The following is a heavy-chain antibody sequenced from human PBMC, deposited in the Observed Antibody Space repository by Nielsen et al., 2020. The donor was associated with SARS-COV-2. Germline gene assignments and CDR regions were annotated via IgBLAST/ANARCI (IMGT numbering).Heavy chain of an antibody. J-gene: IGHJ6*02. Sequence: GGSLRLSCAASRFPFSGYSMNWVRQAPGKGLEWVSSIDSRSTYIYYADSVRGRFTISRDNAKYTLYLQMNSLRAEDTAVYYCARGVVVGAPMSGEEHYDYGMDVWGQGTTVTVSS. D-gene: IGHD2-2*01. V-gene: IGHV3-21*01. CDR1: RFPFSGYS. CDR2: IDSRSTYI. CDR3: ARGVVVGAPMSGEEHYDYGMDV.